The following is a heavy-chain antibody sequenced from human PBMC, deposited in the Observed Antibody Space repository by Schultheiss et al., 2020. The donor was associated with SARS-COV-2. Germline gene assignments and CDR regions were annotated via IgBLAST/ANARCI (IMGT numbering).Heavy chain of an antibody. CDR2: ISGSGGST. Sequence: GGSLRLSCAASGFTFSSYEMNWVRQAPGKGLEWVSAISGSGGSTYYADSVKGRFTISRDNSKNTLYLQMGSLRAEDTAVYYCARTRERAWPRRWFDPWGQGTLVTVSS. V-gene: IGHV3-23*01. CDR3: ARTRERAWPRRWFDP. CDR1: GFTFSSYE. J-gene: IGHJ5*02. D-gene: IGHD1-1*01.